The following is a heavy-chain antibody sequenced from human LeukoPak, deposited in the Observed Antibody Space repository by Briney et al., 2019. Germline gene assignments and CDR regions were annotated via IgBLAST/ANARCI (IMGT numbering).Heavy chain of an antibody. CDR3: VRTDTTSFGYFDH. Sequence: GGSLRLSCAASGFTFSDYWMSWVRQAPGKGLEWVANIDRGGNSLFYADSVRGRFTISRDNVKNSLYLHMNSLRAEDTAVYYCVRTDTTSFGYFDHWGRGTLVTVSS. D-gene: IGHD1-26*01. J-gene: IGHJ4*02. CDR2: IDRGGNSL. V-gene: IGHV3-7*01. CDR1: GFTFSDYW.